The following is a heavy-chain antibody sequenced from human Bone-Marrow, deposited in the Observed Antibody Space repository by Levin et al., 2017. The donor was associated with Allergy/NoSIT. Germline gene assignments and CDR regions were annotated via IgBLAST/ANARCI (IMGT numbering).Heavy chain of an antibody. V-gene: IGHV2-5*01. CDR3: AHLMSTMTTGYFDF. CDR2: IYWHGDE. Sequence: SGPTLVKPTETLTLTCSFSGFSLNTAGVGLAWIRQPPRKALEFVALIYWHGDERYSPSLQSRLNIIKDTSENQVVLTMTNVDPVDTGTYYCAHLMSTMTTGYFDFWGQGILVTVSS. D-gene: IGHD3-22*01. J-gene: IGHJ4*02. CDR1: GFSLNTAGVG.